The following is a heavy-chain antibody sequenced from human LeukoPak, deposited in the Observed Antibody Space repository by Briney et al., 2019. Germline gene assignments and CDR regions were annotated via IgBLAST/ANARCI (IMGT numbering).Heavy chain of an antibody. CDR1: GFNFTNYA. CDR2: ISDRGHST. J-gene: IGHJ4*02. D-gene: IGHD6-19*01. V-gene: IGHV3-23*01. CDR3: AKDHPSSGWPTFEY. Sequence: GGSLRLSCAASGFNFTNYAMNWVRQAPGKGLEWLSLISDRGHSTYYADSVKGRFSISRDESENTVYLQMNSLRVEDTAIYFCAKDHPSSGWPTFEYWGQGTRVTVSP.